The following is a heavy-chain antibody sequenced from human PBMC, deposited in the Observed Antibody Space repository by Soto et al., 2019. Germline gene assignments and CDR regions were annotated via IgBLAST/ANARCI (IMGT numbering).Heavy chain of an antibody. J-gene: IGHJ6*02. CDR2: INAGNGNT. CDR1: GYSFTSYV. V-gene: IGHV1-3*01. D-gene: IGHD2-2*01. CDR3: ARGVENIVVVLDVFGYYGMDV. Sequence: ASVKVSCKASGYSFTSYVIYWVRQAPGQRLEWMGWINAGNGNTKYSQKFQGRVTITSDTSASTAYMELSSLRSEDTAVYFCARGVENIVVVLDVFGYYGMDVWGQGTTVTVS.